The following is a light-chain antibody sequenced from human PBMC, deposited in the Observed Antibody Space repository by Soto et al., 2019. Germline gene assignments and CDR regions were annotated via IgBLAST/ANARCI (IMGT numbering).Light chain of an antibody. V-gene: IGKV3-15*01. CDR2: GAS. J-gene: IGKJ2*01. CDR1: QSVSHN. Sequence: EIVMTQSPATLSVSPGEGATLSCRASQSVSHNLAWYQQKPGQAPRLLIYGASTRATGTPTRFSGSGSGTEFTLTISSLQSEDFAVYYCEQYNSWPPLYTFGQGTKLEIK. CDR3: EQYNSWPPLYT.